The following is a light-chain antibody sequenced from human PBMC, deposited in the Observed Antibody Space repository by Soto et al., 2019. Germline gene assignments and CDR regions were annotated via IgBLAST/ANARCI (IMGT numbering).Light chain of an antibody. CDR2: GAS. J-gene: IGKJ4*01. Sequence: DIQMTQSQSSVSASVGDRVTITCRASQDISRWLAWYQQKPGKAPKLLIYGASNLQSGVPSRFSGSVSGTDFTLTISSLQPEDFATYYCQQATRFPVSFGGGNKVEIK. CDR3: QQATRFPVS. CDR1: QDISRW. V-gene: IGKV1-12*01.